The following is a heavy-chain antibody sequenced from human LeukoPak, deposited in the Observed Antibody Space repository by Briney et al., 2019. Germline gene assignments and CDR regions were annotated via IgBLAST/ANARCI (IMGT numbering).Heavy chain of an antibody. CDR2: INSDGSSI. D-gene: IGHD6-19*01. CDR1: GFTFSSYW. CDR3: ARDKQWLDDY. J-gene: IGHJ4*02. Sequence: GGSLRLSCAASGFTFSSYWMHWVRQAPGKGLVWVSRINSDGSSITYADSVKGRFTLSRDNAKNSLYLQMNSLRAEDTAVYYCARDKQWLDDYWGQGTLVTVSS. V-gene: IGHV3-74*01.